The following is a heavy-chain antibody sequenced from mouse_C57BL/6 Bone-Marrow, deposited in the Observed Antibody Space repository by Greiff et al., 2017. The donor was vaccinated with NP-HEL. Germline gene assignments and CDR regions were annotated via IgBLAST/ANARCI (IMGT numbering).Heavy chain of an antibody. D-gene: IGHD3-2*02. Sequence: QVQLKESGPELVKPGASVKISCKASGYAFSSSWMNWVKQRPGKGLEWIGRIYPGDGDTNYNGKVKGKATLTADKSSSTSYMQLSSLTSEDSAVYFCARDGAAQATRRDYYAMDYWGQGTSVTVSS. CDR3: ARDGAAQATRRDYYAMDY. CDR2: IYPGDGDT. V-gene: IGHV1-82*01. CDR1: GYAFSSSW. J-gene: IGHJ4*01.